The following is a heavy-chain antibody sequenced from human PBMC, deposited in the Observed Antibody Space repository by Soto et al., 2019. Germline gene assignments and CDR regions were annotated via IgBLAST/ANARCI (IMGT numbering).Heavy chain of an antibody. J-gene: IGHJ4*02. Sequence: GGSLRLSCAASGFTFSSYSMNWVRQAPGKGLEWVSYISSSSSTIYYADSVKGRFTISRDNAKNSLYLQMNSLRAEDTAVYYCARGRSGCSGGSCYAYFDYWGQGTLVTVSS. CDR3: ARGRSGCSGGSCYAYFDY. CDR2: ISSSSSTI. V-gene: IGHV3-48*01. D-gene: IGHD2-15*01. CDR1: GFTFSSYS.